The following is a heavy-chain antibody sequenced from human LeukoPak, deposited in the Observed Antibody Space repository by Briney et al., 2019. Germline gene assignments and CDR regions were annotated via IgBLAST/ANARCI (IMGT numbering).Heavy chain of an antibody. CDR1: GYTFTSYG. J-gene: IGHJ4*02. CDR2: ISAYNGNT. Sequence: ASVKVSCKASGYTFTSYGISWVRQAPGQGLEWMGWISAYNGNTNYAQKLQGRVTMTTDTSTSTAYMELRSLRSDDTAVYYCAREGVITMVRGVILDWGQGTLVTVSS. CDR3: AREGVITMVRGVILD. V-gene: IGHV1-18*01. D-gene: IGHD3-10*01.